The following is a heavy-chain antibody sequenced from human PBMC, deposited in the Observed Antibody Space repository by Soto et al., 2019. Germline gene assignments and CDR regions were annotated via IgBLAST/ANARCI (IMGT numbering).Heavy chain of an antibody. CDR2: IHAGNGDT. CDR3: ARVPRYTSDIVEVPAVMFEDWFVP. Sequence: QVQLVQSGAEVKKPGASVKVSCKASGYTFSTYAVQWVRQAPGQSLEWIGWIHAGNGDTKYSQKFHDRVTMTRDTSASTTYMELSSLRSEDTAVYYCARVPRYTSDIVEVPAVMFEDWFVPWRQGTLVTVSS. V-gene: IGHV1-3*01. CDR1: GYTFSTYA. D-gene: IGHD2-2*01. J-gene: IGHJ5*02.